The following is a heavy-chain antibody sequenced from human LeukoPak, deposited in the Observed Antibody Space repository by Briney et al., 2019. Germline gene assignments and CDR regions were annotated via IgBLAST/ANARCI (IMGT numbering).Heavy chain of an antibody. Sequence: GSLRLSCAASGFTFSSYGMHWVRQAPGKGLEWVAFIRYVGSNKYYADSVKGRFTISRDNSKNTLYLQMNSLRAEDTAVYYCAKDPGDYGDYGYWGQGTLVTVSS. CDR2: IRYVGSNK. CDR1: GFTFSSYG. CDR3: AKDPGDYGDYGY. V-gene: IGHV3-30*02. J-gene: IGHJ4*02. D-gene: IGHD4-17*01.